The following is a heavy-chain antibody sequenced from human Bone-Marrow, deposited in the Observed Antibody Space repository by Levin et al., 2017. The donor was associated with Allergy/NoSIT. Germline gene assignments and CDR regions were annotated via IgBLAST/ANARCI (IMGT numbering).Heavy chain of an antibody. J-gene: IGHJ4*02. Sequence: GGSLRLSCAASGFTFNTYWMNWVRQAPGNGLEWVANINQDGSLIYYVDSVRGRFTISRDNAKNTLFLQMNSLRVEDTAIYYCARDSHDYGAPTDDFWGQGTLVTVSS. CDR1: GFTFNTYW. CDR2: INQDGSLI. V-gene: IGHV3-7*01. CDR3: ARDSHDYGAPTDDF. D-gene: IGHD4-17*01.